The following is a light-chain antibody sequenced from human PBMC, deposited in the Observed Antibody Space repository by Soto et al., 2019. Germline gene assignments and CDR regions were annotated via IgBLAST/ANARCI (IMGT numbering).Light chain of an antibody. CDR1: QSVSSSF. CDR3: QHYGSSPPHT. J-gene: IGKJ2*01. CDR2: GAS. V-gene: IGKV3-20*01. Sequence: EIVLTQSPATLSLSPGERATLSCRASQSVSSSFLAWYQQKPRPAPRLLIYGASSRATGIPDRFSGSGAGRDFTLTISRLEPEDFAVYYCQHYGSSPPHTFGQGTKLEIK.